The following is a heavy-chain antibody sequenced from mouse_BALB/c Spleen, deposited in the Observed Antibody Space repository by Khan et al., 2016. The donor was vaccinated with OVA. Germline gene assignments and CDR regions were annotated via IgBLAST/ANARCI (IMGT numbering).Heavy chain of an antibody. Sequence: QVQLQQSGGDLMKPGASVKISCKATGYTFSCYWIEWVKQRPGHGLEWIGQIFPGSVSTTYNEKFKGKATFTADTSSNTAYMQLSSLTSEDSSVYYRARGGYGGLAYWGRGTLVTGAA. V-gene: IGHV1-9*01. J-gene: IGHJ3*01. CDR3: ARGGYGGLAY. CDR1: GYTFSCYW. CDR2: IFPGSVST. D-gene: IGHD2-2*01.